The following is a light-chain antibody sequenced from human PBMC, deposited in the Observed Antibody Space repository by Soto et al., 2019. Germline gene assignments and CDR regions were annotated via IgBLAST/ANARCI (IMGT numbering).Light chain of an antibody. CDR1: QRVSSSY. V-gene: IGKV3-20*01. J-gene: IGKJ3*01. CDR2: GAS. CDR3: QQYGSSPLFT. Sequence: EIVVTQSPGTLSLSPGERATLSCRASQRVSSSYLAWYEQKPGQAPRLLIYGASGRATGIPDRFSGSGSGKDFTLTIRRLEPADFAVDYWQQYGSSPLFTFGPGTKVDIK.